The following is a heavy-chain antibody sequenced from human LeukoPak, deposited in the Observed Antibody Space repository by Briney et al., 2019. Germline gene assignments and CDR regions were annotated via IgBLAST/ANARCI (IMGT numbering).Heavy chain of an antibody. V-gene: IGHV3-23*01. CDR3: AIDPDWGTHS. D-gene: IGHD3-16*01. Sequence: GGSLRLSCAASGFTFSTYTMYWVRHPPGKRLEWVSIIGSSGGGIHYADSVKGRFTISRDNSKNALYLQMNSLRVEDTAVYYCAIDPDWGTHSWGQGVLVTVSS. CDR2: IGSSGGGI. CDR1: GFTFSTYT. J-gene: IGHJ4*02.